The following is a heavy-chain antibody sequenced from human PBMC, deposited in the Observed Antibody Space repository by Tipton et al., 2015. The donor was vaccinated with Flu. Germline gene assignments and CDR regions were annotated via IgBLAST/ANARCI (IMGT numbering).Heavy chain of an antibody. D-gene: IGHD1-1*01. CDR1: GGYFSNKY. J-gene: IGHJ4*02. Sequence: TLSLTCTVSGGYFSNKYYNWIRQSAGKGLEWIGRIYYTGSATYSPSLKSRVTMSVDPSKSQISLRLSSVTAADTAVYYCARGAGGPATAYDCWGQGTLVTVSS. CDR3: ARGAGGPATAYDC. V-gene: IGHV4-4*07. CDR2: IYYTGSA.